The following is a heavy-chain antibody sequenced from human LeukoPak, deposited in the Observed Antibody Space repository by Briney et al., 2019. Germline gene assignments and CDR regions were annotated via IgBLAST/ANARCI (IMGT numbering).Heavy chain of an antibody. CDR2: ISPKSGGT. D-gene: IGHD3-16*01. CDR3: ARGQGLKSHDFDI. CDR1: GYTFSGYY. Sequence: ASVKVSCKASGYTFSGYYMHWVRQAPGQGLEWMGWISPKSGGTNYAQKFQGRATMTRDTSISTAYVELSRLRSDDTAVYYCARGQGLKSHDFDIWGQGTVVTVSS. V-gene: IGHV1-2*02. J-gene: IGHJ3*02.